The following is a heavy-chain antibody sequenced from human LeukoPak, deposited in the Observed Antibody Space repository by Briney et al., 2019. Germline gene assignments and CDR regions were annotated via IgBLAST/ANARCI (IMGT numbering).Heavy chain of an antibody. Sequence: PGGSLRLSCAASGFTFSSYGMHWVRQAPGKGLEWVAVISYDGSNKYYADSVKGRFTISRDNSKNTLYLQMNRLRAEDTAVYYCAPGGPDYWGQGTLVTVSS. CDR1: GFTFSSYG. CDR2: ISYDGSNK. V-gene: IGHV3-30*03. D-gene: IGHD2-8*02. CDR3: APGGPDY. J-gene: IGHJ4*02.